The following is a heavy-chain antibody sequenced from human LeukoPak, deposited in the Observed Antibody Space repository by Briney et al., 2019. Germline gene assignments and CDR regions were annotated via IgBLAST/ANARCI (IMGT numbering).Heavy chain of an antibody. CDR3: ARGAAAGYYYYYYYMDV. CDR2: IFYSGST. D-gene: IGHD6-13*01. CDR1: GGSISTSNYY. Sequence: SETLSLTCTVSGGSISTSNYYWGWIRQPPGKGLEWIGNIFYSGSTYYSPSLRSRVTISVDTSKNQFSLKLSSLTAADTAVYYCARGAAAGYYYYYYYMDVWGKGTTVTISS. J-gene: IGHJ6*03. V-gene: IGHV4-39*07.